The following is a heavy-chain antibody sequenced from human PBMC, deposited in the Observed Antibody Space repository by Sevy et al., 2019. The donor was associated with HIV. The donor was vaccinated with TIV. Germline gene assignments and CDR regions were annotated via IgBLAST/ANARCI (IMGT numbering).Heavy chain of an antibody. CDR1: GFTFSSHS. J-gene: IGHJ4*02. D-gene: IGHD3-22*01. CDR2: ISGTGNTI. V-gene: IGHV3-48*02. CDR3: ARVPPYYDSNVSDF. Sequence: GGSLRLSCAASGFTFSSHSMNLVRQTPGKGLEWISYISGTGNTIYYADSVKGRFTISRDNAKNTLYLQLKSLRDEDTAIYYCARVPPYYDSNVSDFWGQGRLVTVSS.